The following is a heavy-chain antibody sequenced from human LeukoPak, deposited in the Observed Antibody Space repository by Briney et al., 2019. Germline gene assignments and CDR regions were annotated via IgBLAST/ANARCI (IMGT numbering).Heavy chain of an antibody. CDR3: ARYGHSPFFDY. CDR2: INPSGGST. V-gene: IGHV1-46*01. J-gene: IGHJ4*02. CDR1: GYTFTRYG. Sequence: ASEKGSGKAPGYTFTRYGRSSLRQTPGQGLEWMGIINPSGGSTTNAQKFQGRVIMTRDMSTSTVYMELSSLRSEDTAVYFCARYGHSPFFDYWGQGTLVIVSS. D-gene: IGHD4-17*01.